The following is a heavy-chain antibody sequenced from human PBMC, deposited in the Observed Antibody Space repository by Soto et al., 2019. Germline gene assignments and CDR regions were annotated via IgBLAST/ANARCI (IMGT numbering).Heavy chain of an antibody. V-gene: IGHV1-3*01. D-gene: IGHD6-13*01. CDR3: ARGIAAAGYSYYYYGMDV. CDR2: INAGNGNT. J-gene: IGHJ6*02. CDR1: GYTFTSYA. Sequence: QVQLVQSGAEVKKPGASVKVSCKASGYTFTSYAMHWVRQAPGQRLEWMGWINAGNGNTKYSQKFQGRVTITRDTXAXTXYMELSSLRSEDTAVYYCARGIAAAGYSYYYYGMDVWGQGTTVTVSS.